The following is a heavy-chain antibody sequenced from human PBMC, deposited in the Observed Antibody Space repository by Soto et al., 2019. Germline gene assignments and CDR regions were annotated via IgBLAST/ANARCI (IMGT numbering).Heavy chain of an antibody. Sequence: EVQLVESGGGLVQPGGSLRLSCAASGFTVSSNYMNWVRQAPGKGLEWVSLIYIGGSTYYADSVKGRFTISRDNSKNTLYLQMNSLRAEDTAVYYCARDGLSPYYYHGMDVWGQGTTVTVSS. CDR1: GFTVSSNY. V-gene: IGHV3-66*01. CDR3: ARDGLSPYYYHGMDV. CDR2: IYIGGST. J-gene: IGHJ6*02.